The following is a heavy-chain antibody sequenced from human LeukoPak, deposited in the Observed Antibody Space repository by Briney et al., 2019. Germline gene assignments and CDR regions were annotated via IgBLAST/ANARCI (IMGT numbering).Heavy chain of an antibody. Sequence: LAGGSLRLSCAASGFTVSSNYMSWVRQAPGKGLEWVANIKHDGSEQIYVDSVKGRFTISRDNAKDSVYLQMNSLRAEDTAVYYCTRGLGEHGGVSDRWGQGTLVIVS. CDR1: GFTVSSNY. CDR2: IKHDGSEQ. J-gene: IGHJ5*02. V-gene: IGHV3-7*01. CDR3: TRGLGEHGGVSDR. D-gene: IGHD3-16*01.